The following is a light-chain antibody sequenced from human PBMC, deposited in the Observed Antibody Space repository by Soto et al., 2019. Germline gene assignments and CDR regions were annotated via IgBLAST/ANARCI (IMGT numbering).Light chain of an antibody. V-gene: IGKV3-11*01. Sequence: EIVLTQSPATLSLSPGESATLSCRASQSVRSYLAWYQKKPGQAPRLLIYETSNRATVFPARFSGSGSGTDFTLTICSLEAEDFAVYYCQQLSLWPLTFGGGTKVEIK. J-gene: IGKJ4*01. CDR3: QQLSLWPLT. CDR1: QSVRSY. CDR2: ETS.